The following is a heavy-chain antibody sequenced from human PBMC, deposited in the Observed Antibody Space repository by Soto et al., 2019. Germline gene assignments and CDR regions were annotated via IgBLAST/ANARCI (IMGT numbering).Heavy chain of an antibody. CDR1: GFTFSSYA. V-gene: IGHV3-30-3*01. D-gene: IGHD3-22*01. J-gene: IGHJ4*02. CDR2: ISYDGSNK. CDR3: AREYYYDSSGPFDY. Sequence: QVQLVESGGGVVQPGRSLRLSCAASGFTFSSYAMHWVRQAPGKGLEWVAVISYDGSNKYYADSVKGRFTISRDNSKNTLYLQMNSLRAEDTAVYYCAREYYYDSSGPFDYWGQGTLVTVSS.